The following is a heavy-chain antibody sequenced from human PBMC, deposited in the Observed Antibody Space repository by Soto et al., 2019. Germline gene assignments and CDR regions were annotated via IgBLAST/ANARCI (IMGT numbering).Heavy chain of an antibody. CDR3: ARDGAGYDYRGWFDP. J-gene: IGHJ5*02. CDR2: IIPIRGIA. V-gene: IGHV1-69*08. D-gene: IGHD4-17*01. CDR1: GGTFSSYT. Sequence: QVQLVQSGAEVQKPGSSVKVSCKASGGTFSSYTISWVRQAPGQGLEWMGRIIPIRGIANYAQKLQGRVTITADKSTSTAYMELSSLRSEDTAVYYCARDGAGYDYRGWFDPWGQGTLVTVSS.